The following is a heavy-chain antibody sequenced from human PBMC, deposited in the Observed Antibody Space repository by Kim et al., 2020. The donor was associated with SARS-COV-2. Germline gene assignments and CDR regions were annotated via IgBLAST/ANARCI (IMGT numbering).Heavy chain of an antibody. J-gene: IGHJ5*02. D-gene: IGHD4-4*01. Sequence: SVKGRFTISRDNAKNSLYLQMNSLRAEDTAVYYCAREGQMTTVTTHWFDPWGQGTLVTVSS. V-gene: IGHV3-11*06. CDR3: AREGQMTTVTTHWFDP.